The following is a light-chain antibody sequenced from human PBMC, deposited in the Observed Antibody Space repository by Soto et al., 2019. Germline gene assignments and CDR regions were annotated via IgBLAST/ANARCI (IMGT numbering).Light chain of an antibody. CDR3: QQYGTSPLT. CDR2: GAS. J-gene: IGKJ4*01. Sequence: EIVLTQSPGTLSLSPGERATLSCEASQSVGSNYLAWYQQKPGQAPRLLIYGASSRATAIPDRFSGSGSRTDFTLTITRLEPEDFAVYYCQQYGTSPLTFGGGTKIEIK. V-gene: IGKV3-20*01. CDR1: QSVGSNY.